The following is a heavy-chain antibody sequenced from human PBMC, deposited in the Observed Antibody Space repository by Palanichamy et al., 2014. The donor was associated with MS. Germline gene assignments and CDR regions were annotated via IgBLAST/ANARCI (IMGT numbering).Heavy chain of an antibody. CDR2: INSDGGST. V-gene: IGHV3-74*01. Sequence: EVQVVESGGGLVQPGGSLRLSCAASGFTFSSYWMHWVRQAPGKGLVWASRINSDGGSTNYADSVKGRFTISRDNAKSTLYLQMNSLRAEDTAVYYCARVYCGGDCYLYYYYGMDVWGQGTTVTVSS. D-gene: IGHD2-21*02. CDR3: ARVYCGGDCYLYYYYGMDV. CDR1: GFTFSSYW. J-gene: IGHJ6*02.